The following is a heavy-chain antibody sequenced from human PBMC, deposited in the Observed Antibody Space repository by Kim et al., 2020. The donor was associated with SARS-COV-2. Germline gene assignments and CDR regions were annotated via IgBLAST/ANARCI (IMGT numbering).Heavy chain of an antibody. CDR3: ARAGWGGSSWYFDY. Sequence: AGSVTGPYTTSSDNAKNSLYLQMNRLRAADTAVYYCARAGWGGSSWYFDYWGQGTLVTVSS. J-gene: IGHJ4*02. V-gene: IGHV3-21*01. D-gene: IGHD6-13*01.